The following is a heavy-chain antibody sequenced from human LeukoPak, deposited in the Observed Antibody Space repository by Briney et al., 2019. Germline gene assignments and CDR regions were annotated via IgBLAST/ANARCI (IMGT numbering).Heavy chain of an antibody. CDR1: TGSISNSSYY. CDR2: IYSSGST. D-gene: IGHD1-26*01. CDR3: AKSGGYGLIDY. Sequence: SETLSLTCTVSTGSISNSSYYWGWFRQPPGKGLEWIGSIYSSGSTYYNTSLQSRVTISIETSKNQISLRLKSVTAADTAMYYCAKSGGYGLIDYWGQGTLVTVSS. V-gene: IGHV4-39*01. J-gene: IGHJ4*02.